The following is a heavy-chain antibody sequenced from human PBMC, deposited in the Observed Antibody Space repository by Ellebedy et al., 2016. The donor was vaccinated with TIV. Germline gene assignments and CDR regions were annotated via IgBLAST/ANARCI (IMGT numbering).Heavy chain of an antibody. CDR1: GFTFSRYA. D-gene: IGHD3-22*01. V-gene: IGHV3-23*01. CDR3: AKGRGGGSDSSAPRYYFDY. CDR2: INSRGGTT. J-gene: IGHJ4*02. Sequence: PGGSLRLSCAASGFTFSRYAMTWVRQTPGKRLEWVSGINSRGGTTSYADSVEGRFIISRDNSKKTLYLQMNSLRAEDTAVYYCAKGRGGGSDSSAPRYYFDYWGLGTLVTVSS.